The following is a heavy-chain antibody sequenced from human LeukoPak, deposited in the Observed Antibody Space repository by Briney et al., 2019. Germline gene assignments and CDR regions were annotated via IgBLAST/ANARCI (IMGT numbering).Heavy chain of an antibody. CDR2: IYYSGST. CDR3: ARYSGSYPHDAFDI. V-gene: IGHV4-59*01. CDR1: GGSISSYY. Sequence: SETLSLTCTVSGGSISSYYWSWIRQPPGKGLEWIGYIYYSGSTSYNPSLKSRVTISVDTSKNHFSLKLSSVTAADTAVYYCARYSGSYPHDAFDIWGQGAMVTVSS. J-gene: IGHJ3*02. D-gene: IGHD1-26*01.